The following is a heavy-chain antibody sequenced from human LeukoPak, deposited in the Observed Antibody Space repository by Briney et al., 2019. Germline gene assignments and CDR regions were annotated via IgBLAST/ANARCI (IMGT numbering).Heavy chain of an antibody. CDR3: ARVDSSGYYYTFDY. D-gene: IGHD3-22*01. V-gene: IGHV3-64*04. Sequence: GGSLRLSCSASGFTFSSYAMHWVRQAPGKGLEYVSAISSNGGSTYYADSVKGRFTISRDNAKNSLYLQMNSLRAEDTAVYYCARVDSSGYYYTFDYWGQGTLVTVSS. CDR1: GFTFSSYA. CDR2: ISSNGGST. J-gene: IGHJ4*02.